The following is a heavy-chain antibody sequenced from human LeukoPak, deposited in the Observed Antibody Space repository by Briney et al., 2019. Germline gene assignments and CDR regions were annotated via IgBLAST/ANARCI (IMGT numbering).Heavy chain of an antibody. J-gene: IGHJ4*02. D-gene: IGHD3-16*01. CDR2: ISAYNGNT. Sequence: WASVNVSCKASGYTFTSYGISWVRQTPGQGLEWMGWISAYNGNTNYAQKLQGRVTMTTDTSTSTAYMELRSLRSDDTAVYYCAKREAAGEFDYWGQGTLVTVSS. CDR3: AKREAAGEFDY. V-gene: IGHV1-18*01. CDR1: GYTFTSYG.